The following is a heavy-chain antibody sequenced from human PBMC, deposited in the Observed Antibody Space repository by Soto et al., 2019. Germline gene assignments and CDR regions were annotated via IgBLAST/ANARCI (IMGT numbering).Heavy chain of an antibody. CDR3: VRGAPSGSCPDC. J-gene: IGHJ4*02. CDR1: GFTVSSNY. Sequence: EVQLVESGGGLVQPGGSLRLSCAASGFTVSSNYMSWVRQAPGKGLEWVSVIQSGGSTYYADSVKGRFSISRDNSKNPLYLQMNSLRAEYTAVYYCVRGAPSGSCPDCWGEGTRVTVSS. CDR2: IQSGGST. D-gene: IGHD6-25*01. V-gene: IGHV3-66*01.